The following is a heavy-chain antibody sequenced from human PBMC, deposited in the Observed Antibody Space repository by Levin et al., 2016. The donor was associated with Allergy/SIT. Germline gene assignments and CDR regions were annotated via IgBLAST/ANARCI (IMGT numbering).Heavy chain of an antibody. J-gene: IGHJ4*01. D-gene: IGHD6-13*01. CDR3: ARDSSSPFDY. CDR2: IIPIFGTA. V-gene: IGHV1-69*05. Sequence: WVRQAPGQGLEWMGEIIPIFGTANYAQKFQGRVTITRDTSASTAYMELSSLRSEDTGVYYCARDSSSPFDYWGHGTLVTVSS.